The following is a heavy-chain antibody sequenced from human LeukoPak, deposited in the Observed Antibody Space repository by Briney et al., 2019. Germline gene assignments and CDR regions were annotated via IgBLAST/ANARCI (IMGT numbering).Heavy chain of an antibody. CDR2: IYSGGST. CDR3: ARVTVAGLLNY. CDR1: GFTVSSNY. V-gene: IGHV3-53*01. Sequence: GGSLRLSCAASGFTVSSNYMSWVRQAPGKGLEWVSVIYSGGSTYYADSVKGRFTISRDNSKNTLYLQMNSLRAKDTAVYYCARVTVAGLLNYWGQGTLVTVSS. J-gene: IGHJ4*02. D-gene: IGHD6-19*01.